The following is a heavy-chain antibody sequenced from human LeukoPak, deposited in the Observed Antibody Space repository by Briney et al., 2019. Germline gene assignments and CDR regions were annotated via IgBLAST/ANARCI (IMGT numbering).Heavy chain of an antibody. Sequence: PGGSLRLSCAASGFTFSSYAMHWVRQAPGKGLEWVSVIYSGGSTYYADSVKGRFTISRDNSKNTLYLQMNSLRAEDTAVYYCARAGETGYCSGGSCYEDYWGQGTLVTVSS. V-gene: IGHV3-53*01. CDR3: ARAGETGYCSGGSCYEDY. D-gene: IGHD2-15*01. CDR2: IYSGGST. J-gene: IGHJ4*02. CDR1: GFTFSSYA.